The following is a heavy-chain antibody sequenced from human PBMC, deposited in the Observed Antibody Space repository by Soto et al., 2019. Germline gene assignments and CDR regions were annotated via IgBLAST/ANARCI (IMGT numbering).Heavy chain of an antibody. V-gene: IGHV1-8*01. CDR1: GYTFTSYD. D-gene: IGHD3-22*01. CDR3: ARGLYYYGSSGPDDAFDI. Sequence: QVQLVQSGAEVKKPGASVKVSCKTSGYTFTSYDINWVRQATGQGLEWMGWMNPNSGNTGYAQKFQGRVTMTRNTSISTAYMELSSLGSEDTAVYYCARGLYYYGSSGPDDAFDIWGQGTMVTVSS. CDR2: MNPNSGNT. J-gene: IGHJ3*02.